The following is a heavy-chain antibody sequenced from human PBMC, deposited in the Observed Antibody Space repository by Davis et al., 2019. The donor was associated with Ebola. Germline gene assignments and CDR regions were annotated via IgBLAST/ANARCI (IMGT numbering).Heavy chain of an antibody. CDR3: ARWSGPEDY. CDR2: IYYSGST. V-gene: IGHV4-61*01. CDR1: GGSISSSNW. J-gene: IGHJ4*02. Sequence: SETLSLTCAVSGGSISSSNWWSWIRQPPGKGLEWIGYIYYSGSTNYNPSLKSRVTISVDTSKIQFSLKLSSVTAADTAVYYCARWSGPEDYWGQGTLVTVSS.